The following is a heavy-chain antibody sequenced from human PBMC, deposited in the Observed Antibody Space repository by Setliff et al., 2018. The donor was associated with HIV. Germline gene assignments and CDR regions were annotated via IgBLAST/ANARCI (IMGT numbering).Heavy chain of an antibody. V-gene: IGHV5-51*01. CDR3: ARGSSSVNYYHYGLDV. Sequence: GEFLKISCKGSGYSFSTYWIAWVRQMPGRGLEVMGLIYPDDSDARYNPSFQGQVTISADKSISTAYLQWSSLKASDTAIYYCARGSSSVNYYHYGLDVWGQGTTVTVSS. CDR2: IYPDDSDA. D-gene: IGHD3-10*01. CDR1: GYSFSTYW. J-gene: IGHJ6*02.